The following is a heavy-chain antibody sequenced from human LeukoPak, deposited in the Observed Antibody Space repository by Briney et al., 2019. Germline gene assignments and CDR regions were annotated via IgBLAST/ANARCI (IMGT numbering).Heavy chain of an antibody. Sequence: ASVKVSCKASGGTFSSYAISWVRQAPGQGLEWMGGIIPIFGTANYAQKFQGRVTITTDESTSTAYMELRSLRSDDTAIYYCAKGLKTAVGPYKGYHYYMDVWGKGTTVTVSS. CDR3: AKGLKTAVGPYKGYHYYMDV. V-gene: IGHV1-69*05. CDR2: IIPIFGTA. J-gene: IGHJ6*03. D-gene: IGHD5-18*01. CDR1: GGTFSSYA.